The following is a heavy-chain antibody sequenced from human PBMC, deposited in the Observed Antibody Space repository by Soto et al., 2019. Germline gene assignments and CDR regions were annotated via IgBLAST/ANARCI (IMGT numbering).Heavy chain of an antibody. J-gene: IGHJ6*02. CDR2: ISSSGSTK. V-gene: IGHV3-48*03. Sequence: SLRLSCEGSGFTFSSYEMNWVRQAPGKGLEWVSYISSSGSTKNYADSVKGRFTISRDNVKNSLYLQMNSLRAEDTAVYYCARVPRNFYYNGMDVWGQGTTVTVS. CDR1: GFTFSSYE. CDR3: ARVPRNFYYNGMDV.